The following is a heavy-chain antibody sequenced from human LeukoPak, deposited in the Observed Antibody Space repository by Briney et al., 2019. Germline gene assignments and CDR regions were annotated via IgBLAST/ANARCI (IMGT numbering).Heavy chain of an antibody. CDR2: ISYSGST. CDR1: GGPISNYY. CDR3: ARDSYYYGLDV. V-gene: IGHV4-59*08. J-gene: IGHJ6*02. D-gene: IGHD2-21*01. Sequence: PSETLSLTCTVSGGPISNYYWTWIRQPPGKGLEWIGYISYSGSTNYNPSLKSRVTIFLDTSKNQFSLRLSSLTAADTAVYYCARDSYYYGLDVWGQGTTVAVSS.